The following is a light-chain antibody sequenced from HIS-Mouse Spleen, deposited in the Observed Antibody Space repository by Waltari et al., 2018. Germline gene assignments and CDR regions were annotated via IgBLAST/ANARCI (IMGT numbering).Light chain of an antibody. J-gene: IGLJ2*01. Sequence: QSALTPPASVSGSPGQSIPISCTGTSSDVGSYNLVSWYQQHPGKAPKLMIYEGSKRPSGVSNRFSGSKSGNTASLTISGLQAEDEADYYCCSYAGSSTVVFGGGTKLTVL. CDR2: EGS. CDR3: CSYAGSSTVV. CDR1: SSDVGSYNL. V-gene: IGLV2-23*01.